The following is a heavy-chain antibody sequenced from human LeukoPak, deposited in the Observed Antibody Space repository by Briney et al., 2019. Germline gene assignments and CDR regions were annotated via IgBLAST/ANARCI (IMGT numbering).Heavy chain of an antibody. CDR3: ARDRLYCSSTSCRNWFDP. V-gene: IGHV4-34*01. CDR1: GGSFSAYY. CDR2: INHSGST. D-gene: IGHD2-2*01. Sequence: PSETLSLTCAVYGGSFSAYYWSWIRQPPGKGLEWIGEINHSGSTNYNPSLKSRVTISVDTSKSQFSLKLSSVTAADTAVYYCARDRLYCSSTSCRNWFDPWGQGTLVTVSS. J-gene: IGHJ5*02.